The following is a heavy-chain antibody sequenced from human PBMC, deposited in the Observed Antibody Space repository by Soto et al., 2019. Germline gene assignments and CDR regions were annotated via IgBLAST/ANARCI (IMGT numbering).Heavy chain of an antibody. CDR1: VFTSSG. CDR2: ISTHNGNT. V-gene: IGHV1-18*04. CDR3: AREGILGIFDAYDL. J-gene: IGHJ3*01. D-gene: IGHD3-3*01. Sequence: ASVKVSCKASVFTSSGISWVRQAPGQRLEWMGWISTHNGNTIYAQKFQGRVIMTMDTSTTTVYMELRSLRPDDTAVYLCAREGILGIFDAYDLWGQGPIVTVS.